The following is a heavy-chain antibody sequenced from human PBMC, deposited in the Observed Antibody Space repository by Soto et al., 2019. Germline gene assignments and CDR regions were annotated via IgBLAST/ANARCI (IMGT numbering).Heavy chain of an antibody. CDR3: AKDVIIFGVVNDAFDI. V-gene: IGHV3-23*01. J-gene: IGHJ3*02. CDR1: GFTFSSYA. CDR2: ISGSGGST. Sequence: GGSLRLSCAASGFTFSSYAMSWVRQAPGKGLEWVSAISGSGGSTYYADSVKGRFTISRDNSKNTLYLQMNSLRAEDTAVYYCAKDVIIFGVVNDAFDIWGQGTMVTVSS. D-gene: IGHD3-3*01.